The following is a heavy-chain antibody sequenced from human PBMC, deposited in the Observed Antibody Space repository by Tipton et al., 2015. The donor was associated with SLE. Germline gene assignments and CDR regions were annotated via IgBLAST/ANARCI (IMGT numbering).Heavy chain of an antibody. Sequence: SLRLSCAASGFTFSNYAMNWVRQAPGKGLEWVAVITHDGSNKNYADSVKGRFTMSRDNSRNTLVLQMNSPRAEDTAVYYCARGYYYDSSGYRPFDYWGQGTLVSVSS. CDR2: ITHDGSNK. J-gene: IGHJ4*02. V-gene: IGHV3-30-3*01. D-gene: IGHD3-22*01. CDR1: GFTFSNYA. CDR3: ARGYYYDSSGYRPFDY.